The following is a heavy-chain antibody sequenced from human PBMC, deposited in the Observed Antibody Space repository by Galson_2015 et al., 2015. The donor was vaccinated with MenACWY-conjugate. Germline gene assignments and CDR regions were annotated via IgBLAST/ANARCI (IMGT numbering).Heavy chain of an antibody. CDR3: ARRTLSGVYYYFDS. J-gene: IGHJ4*02. CDR1: GLSFSNYW. CDR2: INSDGTTT. V-gene: IGHV3-74*01. Sequence: SLRLSCAASGLSFSNYWMHWVRQAPGKGLVWVSRINSDGTTTNYADSVKGRFTTSRDNAKNTLYLQMNSLRAEDTAVYYCARRTLSGVYYYFDSWGQGTLVTVSS. D-gene: IGHD5/OR15-5a*01.